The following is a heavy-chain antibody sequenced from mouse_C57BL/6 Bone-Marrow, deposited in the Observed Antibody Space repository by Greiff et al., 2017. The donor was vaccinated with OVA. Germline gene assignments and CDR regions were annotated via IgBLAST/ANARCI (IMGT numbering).Heavy chain of an antibody. V-gene: IGHV7-1*01. CDR2: SRNKANDYTT. J-gene: IGHJ1*03. CDR1: GFTFSDFY. Sequence: EVKLMESGGGLVQSGRSLRLSCATSGFTFSDFYMEWVRQAPGKGLEWIAASRNKANDYTTEYSASVKGRFIVSRDTSQSILYLQMNALRAEDTAIYYCARDDGYHWYFDVWGTGTTVTVSS. D-gene: IGHD2-2*01. CDR3: ARDDGYHWYFDV.